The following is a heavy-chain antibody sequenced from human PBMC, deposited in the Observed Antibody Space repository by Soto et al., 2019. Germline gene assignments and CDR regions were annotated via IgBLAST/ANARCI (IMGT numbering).Heavy chain of an antibody. J-gene: IGHJ4*02. V-gene: IGHV4-31*03. CDR1: GGSISSGGYY. CDR3: ARAPGDYFDY. Sequence: PSETLSLTCTVSGGSISSGGYYCNWIRQLPGKGLEWIGYIFYSGSTYYNPSLKSRVTISVDTSKNQFSLKLSSVTAADTAVYYCARAPGDYFDYWGQGTLVTVSS. CDR2: IFYSGST.